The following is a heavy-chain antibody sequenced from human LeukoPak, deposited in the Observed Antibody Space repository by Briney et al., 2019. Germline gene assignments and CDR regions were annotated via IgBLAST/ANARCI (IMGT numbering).Heavy chain of an antibody. J-gene: IGHJ6*03. CDR3: AGGRRDSGSYGSFVYYYYYYMDV. Sequence: PSETLSLTCTVSGGSISSSSYYWGWIRQPPGKGLEWIGSIYYSGSTNYNPSLKSRVTISVDTSKNQFSLKLSSVTAADTAVYYCAGGRRDSGSYGSFVYYYYYYMDVWGKGTTVTVSS. CDR2: IYYSGST. V-gene: IGHV4-39*07. CDR1: GGSISSSSYY. D-gene: IGHD3-10*01.